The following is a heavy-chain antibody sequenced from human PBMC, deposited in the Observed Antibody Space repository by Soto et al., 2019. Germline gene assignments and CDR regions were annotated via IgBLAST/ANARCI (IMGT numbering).Heavy chain of an antibody. CDR2: IRQDGSEK. CDR1: GFTFSRDC. Sequence: GGSLRLSCAVSGFTFSRDCMSWVRQAPGKGLEWVANIRQDGSEKVYVDSVKGRFTISRDNAENSVSLQMNGLRAEDAAVYYSARDPYNSDGYGYGMDVWGQGTTVTVSS. CDR3: ARDPYNSDGYGYGMDV. J-gene: IGHJ6*02. V-gene: IGHV3-7*05. D-gene: IGHD5-12*01.